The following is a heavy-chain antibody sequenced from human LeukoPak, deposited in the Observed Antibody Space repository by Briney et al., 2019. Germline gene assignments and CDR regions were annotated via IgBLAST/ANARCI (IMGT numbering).Heavy chain of an antibody. V-gene: IGHV3-7*01. CDR1: AFTFSNYW. CDR2: IKEDGSEI. CDR3: ARDRGYSTFDY. J-gene: IGHJ4*02. D-gene: IGHD4-23*01. Sequence: PGWSLRLSCAASAFTFSNYWMSWVRQAPGKGLEWVANIKEDGSEINYADSVKGRFTISRDNAKNSLYLQMNSLRVDDTAVYYCARDRGYSTFDYWGQGTLVTVSS.